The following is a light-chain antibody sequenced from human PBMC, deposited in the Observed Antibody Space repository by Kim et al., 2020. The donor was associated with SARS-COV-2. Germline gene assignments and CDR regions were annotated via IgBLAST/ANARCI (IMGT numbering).Light chain of an antibody. J-gene: IGLJ3*02. CDR3: LLSYSGVWV. Sequence: PGEAVTLTCSSSTGPGTSSHFPYGFQQRPGQAPRTLISDTTNTHAWTPARFSGSLLGDKAALTLSGAQPEDEADYYCLLSYSGVWVFGGGTQLTVL. CDR1: TGPGTSSHF. CDR2: DTT. V-gene: IGLV7-46*01.